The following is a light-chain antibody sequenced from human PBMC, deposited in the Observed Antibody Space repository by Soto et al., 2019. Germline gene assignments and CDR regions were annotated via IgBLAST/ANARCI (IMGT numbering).Light chain of an antibody. Sequence: QSALTQPAYVSGSPGQSITISCSGTISDFVVYNYVSWYQQHPGKAPKLMLYGVSKRPSGVSNRFSGSKSGNTASLTISGLQAEDEADYYCSSHTLSRALQVFGTGTKLTVL. J-gene: IGLJ1*01. CDR1: ISDFVVYNY. V-gene: IGLV2-14*01. CDR3: SSHTLSRALQV. CDR2: GVS.